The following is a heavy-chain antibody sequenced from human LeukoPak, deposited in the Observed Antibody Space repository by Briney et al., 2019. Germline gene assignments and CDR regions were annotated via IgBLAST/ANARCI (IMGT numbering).Heavy chain of an antibody. J-gene: IGHJ4*02. CDR2: INHSGST. CDR1: GGSFSGYY. CDR3: ASAAVVVVAAGGRYFDY. D-gene: IGHD2-15*01. V-gene: IGHV4-34*01. Sequence: SETLSLTCAVYGGSFSGYYWSWIRQPPGKGLGWIGEINHSGSTNYNPSLKSRVTISVDTSKNQFSLKLSSVTAADTAVYYCASAAVVVVAAGGRYFDYWGQGTLVTVSS.